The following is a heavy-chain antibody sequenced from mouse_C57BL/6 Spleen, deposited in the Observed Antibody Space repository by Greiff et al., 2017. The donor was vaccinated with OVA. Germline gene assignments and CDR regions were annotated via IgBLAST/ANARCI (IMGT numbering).Heavy chain of an antibody. J-gene: IGHJ3*01. CDR2: IDPSDSET. CDR3: ARPGKIDSNCVAWFAY. V-gene: IGHV1-52*01. D-gene: IGHD2-5*01. Sequence: QVQLQQPGAELVRPGSSVKLSCKASGYTFTSYWMHWVKQRPIQGLEWIGNIDPSDSETHYNQKFKDKATLTVDKSSSTAYMQLSSLTSEDSAVYYCARPGKIDSNCVAWFAYWGQGTLVTVSA. CDR1: GYTFTSYW.